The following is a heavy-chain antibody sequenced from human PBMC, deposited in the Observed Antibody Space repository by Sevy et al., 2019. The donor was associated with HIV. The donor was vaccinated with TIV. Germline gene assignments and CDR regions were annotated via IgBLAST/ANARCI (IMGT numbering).Heavy chain of an antibody. J-gene: IGHJ6*02. Sequence: ASVKVSCKASGYTFTSYGISWVRQAPGQGLEWMGWISAYNGTTNYAQKLQGRVTMTTDTSTSPAYMERRSLRSDDTAVYYCARHGYSDWLWAPIQGYYYYYGMDVWGQGTTVTVSS. V-gene: IGHV1-18*01. D-gene: IGHD3-9*01. CDR1: GYTFTSYG. CDR2: ISAYNGTT. CDR3: ARHGYSDWLWAPIQGYYYYYGMDV.